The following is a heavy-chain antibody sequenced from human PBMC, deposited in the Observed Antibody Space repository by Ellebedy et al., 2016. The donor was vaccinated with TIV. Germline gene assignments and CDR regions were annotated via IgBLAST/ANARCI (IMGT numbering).Heavy chain of an antibody. CDR2: ISSSSSTI. Sequence: GGSLRLSCAASGFSFSYYSMNWVRQAPGKGLEWVSYISSSSSTIYYADSVKGRFTISRDNAKNSLYLQMNSLRDEDTAVYYCARDRLQYRNNWFDPWGQGTLVTVSS. J-gene: IGHJ5*02. CDR3: ARDRLQYRNNWFDP. V-gene: IGHV3-48*02. D-gene: IGHD4-11*01. CDR1: GFSFSYYS.